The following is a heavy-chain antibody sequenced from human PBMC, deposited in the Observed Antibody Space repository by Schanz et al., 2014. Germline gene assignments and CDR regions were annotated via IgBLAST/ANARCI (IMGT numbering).Heavy chain of an antibody. CDR3: AKDHPSSGWPAFDV. V-gene: IGHV3-23*04. J-gene: IGHJ4*02. CDR2: IGGSGDST. D-gene: IGHD6-19*01. Sequence: EVQLVESGGGLVQPRGSLRLSCAASEFSFSSFGMNWVRQAPGKGLEWVSGIGGSGDSTHYADFVKGRFSISRDLSSNTLYLQMNSLRADDSAIYYCAKDHPSSGWPAFDVWGQGTQVTVSS. CDR1: EFSFSSFG.